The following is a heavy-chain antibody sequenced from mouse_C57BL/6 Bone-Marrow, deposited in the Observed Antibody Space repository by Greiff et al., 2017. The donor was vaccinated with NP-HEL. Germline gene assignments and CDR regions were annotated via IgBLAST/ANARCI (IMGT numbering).Heavy chain of an antibody. D-gene: IGHD2-4*01. V-gene: IGHV5-9-1*02. CDR1: GFTFSSYA. CDR2: ISSGGDYI. CDR3: TRIYYDYEYYFDY. J-gene: IGHJ2*01. Sequence: EVKLVESGEGLVKPGGSLKLSCAASGFTFSSYAMSWVRQTPEKRLEWVAYISSGGDYIYYADTVKGRFTISRDNARNTLYLQMSSLKSEDTAMYYCTRIYYDYEYYFDYWGQGTTLTVSS.